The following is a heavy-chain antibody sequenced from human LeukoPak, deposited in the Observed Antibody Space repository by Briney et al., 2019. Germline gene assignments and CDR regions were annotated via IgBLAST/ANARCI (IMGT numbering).Heavy chain of an antibody. J-gene: IGHJ4*02. V-gene: IGHV3-23*01. D-gene: IGHD6-13*01. CDR1: GFTFSSYA. CDR2: ISGSGGST. CDR3: AKDLRGGGSWYLPTDLIDY. Sequence: PGGSLRLSCAASGFTFSSYAMSWVRQAPGKGLEWVSAISGSGGSTYYADSVKGRFTISRDNPKNTLYLQMNSLRAEDTPVYYCAKDLRGGGSWYLPTDLIDYWGQGTLVTVSS.